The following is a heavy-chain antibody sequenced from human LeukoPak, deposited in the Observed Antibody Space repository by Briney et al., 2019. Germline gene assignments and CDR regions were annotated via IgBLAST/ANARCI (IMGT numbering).Heavy chain of an antibody. D-gene: IGHD6-19*01. V-gene: IGHV4-4*02. Sequence: SETLSLTCTVSGDSISSNEWWSWVRQPPGQGLEWIGEVFHSGSTNYNPSLKSRVTISIDKSKNQFSLEVTSVTAADTAMYYCARDLAVAGTNYFDYWGQGALVTVSS. CDR2: VFHSGST. CDR3: ARDLAVAGTNYFDY. CDR1: GDSISSNEW. J-gene: IGHJ4*02.